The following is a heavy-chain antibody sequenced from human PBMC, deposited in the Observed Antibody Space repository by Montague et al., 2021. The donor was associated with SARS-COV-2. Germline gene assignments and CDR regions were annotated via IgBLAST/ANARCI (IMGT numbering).Heavy chain of an antibody. D-gene: IGHD3-22*01. V-gene: IGHV3-23*01. J-gene: IGHJ4*02. CDR2: IGGSGAGS. Sequence: SLRLSCAASGFTFGTYAMSWVRQAPGQGLVWVSAIGGSGAGSYYSDSVKGRFTISRDNSKNTLYLRMDSLRVDDTAIYYCAKSVDSGGYNYERGADYWGQGTVVTVSA. CDR3: AKSVDSGGYNYERGADY. CDR1: GFTFGTYA.